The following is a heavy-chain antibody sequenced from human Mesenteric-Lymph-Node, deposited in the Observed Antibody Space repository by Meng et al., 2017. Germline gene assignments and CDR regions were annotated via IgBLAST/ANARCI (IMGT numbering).Heavy chain of an antibody. Sequence: ASVKVSCKASGYSLISYGISWVRQAPGQGLEWMGWISAYTDSAKYAQNLQGRVTMTTDTSTNTIYMEVRSLRSDDTAVYYCARDFMCSGGSCLDVFDIWGQGTMVTVSS. CDR3: ARDFMCSGGSCLDVFDI. CDR1: GYSLISYG. CDR2: ISAYTDSA. D-gene: IGHD2-15*01. J-gene: IGHJ3*02. V-gene: IGHV1-18*01.